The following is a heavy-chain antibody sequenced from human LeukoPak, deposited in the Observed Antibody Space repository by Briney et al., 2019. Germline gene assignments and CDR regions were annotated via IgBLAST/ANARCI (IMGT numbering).Heavy chain of an antibody. Sequence: PSETLSLTCSVSGGSIIRNGFYWGWIRQPPGKEMEWIGHIQNNDNRYYNPSLKSRINMSVDMSKNQFSLNVRSVTAADTAVYYCVRLLDYCNVSSCPAWGTWGQGTQVTVSS. CDR2: IQNNDNR. CDR1: GGSIIRNGFY. V-gene: IGHV4-39*01. CDR3: VRLLDYCNVSSCPAWGT. J-gene: IGHJ5*02. D-gene: IGHD2-15*01.